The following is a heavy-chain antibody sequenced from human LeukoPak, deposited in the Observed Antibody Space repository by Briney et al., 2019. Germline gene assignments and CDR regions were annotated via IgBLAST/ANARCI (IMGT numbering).Heavy chain of an antibody. D-gene: IGHD4-23*01. V-gene: IGHV1-69*04. J-gene: IGHJ4*02. CDR1: GGIFSNYA. Sequence: VASVKVSCKASGGIFSNYAISWVRQAPGQGLEWMGRIIPILGIANYAQKFQGRVTITADKSTSTAYMELSSLRSEDTAMYYCARESYSGNPYFDYWGQGTLVTVSS. CDR3: ARESYSGNPYFDY. CDR2: IIPILGIA.